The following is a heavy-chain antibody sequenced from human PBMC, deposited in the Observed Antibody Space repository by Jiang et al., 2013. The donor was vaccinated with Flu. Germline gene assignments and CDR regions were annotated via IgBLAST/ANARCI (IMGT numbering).Heavy chain of an antibody. CDR1: GDFTSQFY. Sequence: LLKPSETLSLTCSVLGDFTSQFYWGWIRQSPGKGLEWIAYIYKSGSDFYNPSLKSRATILIDTSKNQFSLKLRSVTAADTAIYYCVRDGAAMISPFAMDIWGQGTTITVSS. CDR3: VRDGAAMISPFAMDI. V-gene: IGHV4-59*01. J-gene: IGHJ6*02. D-gene: IGHD5-18*01. CDR2: IYKSGSD.